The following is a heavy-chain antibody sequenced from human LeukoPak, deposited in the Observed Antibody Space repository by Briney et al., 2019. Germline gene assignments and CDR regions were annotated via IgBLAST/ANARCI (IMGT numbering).Heavy chain of an antibody. Sequence: ASVKVSCKASEYTFTGYYMHWVRQAPGQGLEWMGWINPNSGGTNYAQKFQGRVTMTRDTSISTAYMELSRLRSDDTAVYYYARVDGSGSYYKALDYWGQGTLVTVSS. CDR1: EYTFTGYY. V-gene: IGHV1-2*02. CDR2: INPNSGGT. D-gene: IGHD3-10*01. J-gene: IGHJ4*02. CDR3: ARVDGSGSYYKALDY.